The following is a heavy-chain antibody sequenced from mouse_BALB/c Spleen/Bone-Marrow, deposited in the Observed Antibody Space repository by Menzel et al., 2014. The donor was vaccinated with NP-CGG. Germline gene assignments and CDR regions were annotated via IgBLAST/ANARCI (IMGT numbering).Heavy chain of an antibody. CDR3: AREPHYCAMDY. CDR1: GFSLTGYG. Sequence: QVQLQQSGPGLVAPSQSLSITCTVSGFSLTGYGVNWVRQPPGKGLEWLGMIWGDGSTDYNSALKSRLSISKDNSKSQVFLKMNSLQTDDTARYYCAREPHYCAMDYWGQGTSVTVSS. V-gene: IGHV2-6-7*01. CDR2: IWGDGST. J-gene: IGHJ4*01.